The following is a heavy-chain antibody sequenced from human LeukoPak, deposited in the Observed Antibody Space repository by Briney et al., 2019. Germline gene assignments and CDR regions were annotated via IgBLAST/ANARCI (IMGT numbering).Heavy chain of an antibody. CDR2: ISGSGGST. J-gene: IGHJ4*02. V-gene: IGHV3-23*01. CDR1: GFTFSTYA. D-gene: IGHD1-1*01. CDR3: AKFFWNGGN. Sequence: PGGSLRLSCAASGFTFSTYAMSWVRQPPGRGLEWVSAISGSGGSTYYAHSVKGRFTISRDNSKNTLYLQMNSLRGEDTAVYYCAKFFWNGGNWGQGALVTVSS.